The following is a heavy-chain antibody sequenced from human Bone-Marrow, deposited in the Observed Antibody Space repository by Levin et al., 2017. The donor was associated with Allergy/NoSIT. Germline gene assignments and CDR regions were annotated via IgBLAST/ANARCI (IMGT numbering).Heavy chain of an antibody. J-gene: IGHJ4*02. Sequence: GASVKVSCAASGFTFRNYAMNWVRQAPGKGLEWVSGINGGGGTTFYADSVKGRFTISRDNSKNTVYLQMNSLRVEDTAVYYCARGRGYSSSWYYFDYWGQGTLVTVSS. D-gene: IGHD6-13*01. CDR3: ARGRGYSSSWYYFDY. CDR1: GFTFRNYA. V-gene: IGHV3-23*01. CDR2: INGGGGTT.